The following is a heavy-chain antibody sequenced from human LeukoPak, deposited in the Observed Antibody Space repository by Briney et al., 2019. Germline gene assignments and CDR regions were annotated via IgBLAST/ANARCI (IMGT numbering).Heavy chain of an antibody. CDR2: IFYSGDT. CDR3: ARAGGSGSPGYFDY. V-gene: IGHV4-59*02. D-gene: IGHD3-10*01. Sequence: SETLSLTCTVSRGSVSSYYWSWIRQPPGKGLEWIGYIFYSGDTNYNPSLKGRVTISVDTSQNQFSLRLSSVTAADTAVYYCARAGGSGSPGYFDYWGQGTLVTVSS. CDR1: RGSVSSYY. J-gene: IGHJ4*02.